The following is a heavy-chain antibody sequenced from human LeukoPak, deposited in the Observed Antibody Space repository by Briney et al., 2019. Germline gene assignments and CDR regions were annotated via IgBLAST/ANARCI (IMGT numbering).Heavy chain of an antibody. CDR1: GGSISSGSYY. CDR2: IYTSGST. J-gene: IGHJ5*02. V-gene: IGHV4-61*02. D-gene: IGHD2-15*01. Sequence: SETLSLTCTVSGGSISSGSYYWSWIRQPAGKGLEWIGRIYTSGSTNYNPSLKSRVTISVDTSKNQFSLKLSSVTAADTAVYYCARGRGYEGVHWFDPWGQGTLVTVSS. CDR3: ARGRGYEGVHWFDP.